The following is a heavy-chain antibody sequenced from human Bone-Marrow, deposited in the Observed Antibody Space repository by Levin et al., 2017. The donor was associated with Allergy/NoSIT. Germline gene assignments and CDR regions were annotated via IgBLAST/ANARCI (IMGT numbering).Heavy chain of an antibody. CDR3: ARRRGATIGPFDY. D-gene: IGHD3-10*01. Sequence: PSETLSLTCAVSGDSFSTTNWWSWVRQAPGQGLAWIGEVYHDGSSNYNPSLKSRVTISMDRSKNQFFLNLKSVTAADTAVYFCARRRGATIGPFDYWGQGTLVTVSS. CDR2: VYHDGSS. V-gene: IGHV4-4*02. CDR1: GDSFSTTNW. J-gene: IGHJ4*02.